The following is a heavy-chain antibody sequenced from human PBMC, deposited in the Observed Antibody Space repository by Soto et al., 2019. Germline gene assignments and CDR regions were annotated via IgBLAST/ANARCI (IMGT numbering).Heavy chain of an antibody. V-gene: IGHV1-2*02. CDR1: GYTFTGYY. CDR3: ARDYWSGDRYYYGMDV. J-gene: IGHJ6*02. CDR2: INPNSGGP. Sequence: ASVKVSCKASGYTFTGYYIRWVRQAPGQRLEWMGYINPNSGGPNYAQKFQGRVTMTRDTSISTAYMELSRLRSDDTAVYFCARDYWSGDRYYYGMDVWGQGTTVTVSS. D-gene: IGHD3-3*01.